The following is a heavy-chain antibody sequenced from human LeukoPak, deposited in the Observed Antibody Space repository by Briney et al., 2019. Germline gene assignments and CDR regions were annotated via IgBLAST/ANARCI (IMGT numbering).Heavy chain of an antibody. J-gene: IGHJ4*02. D-gene: IGHD6-13*01. CDR3: ARGSVGSSWTPFDY. CDR1: EFTSRSYD. CDR2: IGTAGDT. Sequence: AGGSRRLSCAPSEFTSRSYDMQGVRQATEKVREWFSAIGTAGDTYYPGSVKGRFTISRENAKNSLYLQMNSLRAGDTAVYYCARGSVGSSWTPFDYWGQGTLVTVSS. V-gene: IGHV3-13*01.